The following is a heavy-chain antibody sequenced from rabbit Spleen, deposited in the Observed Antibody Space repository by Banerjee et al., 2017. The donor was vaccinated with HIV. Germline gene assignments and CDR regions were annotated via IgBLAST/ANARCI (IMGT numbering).Heavy chain of an antibody. Sequence: QEQLVESGGGLVQPGGSLKLSCKASGFDFSSYGVSWVRQAPGKGLEWIGYIDPVFGSTYYASWVNGRFTISSHNAQNTLYLQLNSLTAADTATYFCVRDKGYDGVTTYGYAEYYFNLWGPGTLVTVS. CDR1: GFDFSSYG. D-gene: IGHD6-1*01. CDR3: VRDKGYDGVTTYGYAEYYFNL. J-gene: IGHJ4*01. V-gene: IGHV1S47*01. CDR2: IDPVFGST.